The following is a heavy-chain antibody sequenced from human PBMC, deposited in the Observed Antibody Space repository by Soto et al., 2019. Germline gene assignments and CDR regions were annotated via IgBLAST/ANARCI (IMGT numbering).Heavy chain of an antibody. CDR3: ARLVASETGYGMDV. CDR1: GFIFSSHN. Sequence: VGSLRLSCAASGFIFSSHNMNWVRQAPGKGLEWVSSITGSSSYIFYADSVKGRFTISRDNAKNTVYLQMNSLRAEDTGVYYCARLVASETGYGMDVWGQGTTVTVSS. V-gene: IGHV3-21*06. J-gene: IGHJ6*02. CDR2: ITGSSSYI. D-gene: IGHD3-9*01.